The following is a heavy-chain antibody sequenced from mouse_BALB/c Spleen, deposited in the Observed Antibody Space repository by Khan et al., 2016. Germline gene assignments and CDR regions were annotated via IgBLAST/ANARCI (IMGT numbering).Heavy chain of an antibody. Sequence: VQLQQSGPELVKPGASVKISCKASGYSFTGYFMNWVMQSHGKSLEWIGRINPYIGDTFYNQKFKGKATLTVDKSSSTAHMELRSLASEDSAVYFCARSGDYGTLAYWGQGTLVTVSA. CDR2: INPYIGDT. D-gene: IGHD2-4*01. V-gene: IGHV1-20*02. CDR3: ARSGDYGTLAY. J-gene: IGHJ3*01. CDR1: GYSFTGYF.